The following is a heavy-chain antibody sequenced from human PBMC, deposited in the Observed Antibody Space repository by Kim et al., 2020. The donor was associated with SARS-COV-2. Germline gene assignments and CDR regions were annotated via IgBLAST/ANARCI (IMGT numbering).Heavy chain of an antibody. J-gene: IGHJ6*02. V-gene: IGHV3-23*01. Sequence: GGSLRLSCAASGFTFSSYAMSWVRQAPGKGLEWVSAISGSGGSTYYADSVKGRFTISRDNSKNTLYLQMNSLRAEDTAVYYCAKSIAARSAQHYYGMDVWGQGTTVTVSS. CDR2: ISGSGGST. D-gene: IGHD6-6*01. CDR3: AKSIAARSAQHYYGMDV. CDR1: GFTFSSYA.